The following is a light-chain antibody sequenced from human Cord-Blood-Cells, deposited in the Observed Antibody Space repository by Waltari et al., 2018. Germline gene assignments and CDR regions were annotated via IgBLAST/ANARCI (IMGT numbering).Light chain of an antibody. V-gene: IGKV4-1*01. J-gene: IGKJ2*01. CDR3: QHYYSTPPT. Sequence: DLVMTQPPDPLAVSLLERPTITSTSSPSVLYSSNSKTYLAWYQQKPGQPPKLLIYLAATRASGVPDRFSGGGSGADFTLTISSLQAEDVAVYYCQHYYSTPPTFGQGTKLEIK. CDR2: LAA. CDR1: PSVLYSSNSKTY.